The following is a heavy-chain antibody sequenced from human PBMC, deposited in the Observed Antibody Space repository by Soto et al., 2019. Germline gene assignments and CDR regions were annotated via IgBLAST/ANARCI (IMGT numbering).Heavy chain of an antibody. V-gene: IGHV4-39*01. D-gene: IGHD4-17*01. J-gene: IGHJ5*02. CDR3: ARHLHDYGDYVSWFDP. CDR2: IYYSGST. Sequence: SETLSLTCTVSGGSISSSSYYWGWIRQPPGKGLEWIGSIYYSGSTYYNPSLKSRGTISVATSKNQFSLKLSFVTAADTAVYYCARHLHDYGDYVSWFDPWGQGTLVTVSS. CDR1: GGSISSSSYY.